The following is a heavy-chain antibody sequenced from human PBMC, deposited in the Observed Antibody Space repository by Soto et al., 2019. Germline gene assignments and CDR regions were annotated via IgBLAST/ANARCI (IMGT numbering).Heavy chain of an antibody. D-gene: IGHD4-17*01. Sequence: PSQTLSLTCAISGDSVSSNSAAWNWIRQSPSRGLEWLGRTYYRSKWYNDYAVSVKSRITINPDTSKNQFSLQLNSVTPEDTAVYYCARMPKTFYGGNPRFYYGMDVWGQGTLVTVSS. J-gene: IGHJ6*02. CDR2: TYYRSKWYN. V-gene: IGHV6-1*01. CDR3: ARMPKTFYGGNPRFYYGMDV. CDR1: GDSVSSNSAA.